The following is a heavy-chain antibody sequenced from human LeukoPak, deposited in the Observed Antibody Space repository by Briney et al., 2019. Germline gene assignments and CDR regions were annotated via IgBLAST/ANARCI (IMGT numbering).Heavy chain of an antibody. CDR3: ARDGGIVGATNYYYYMDV. D-gene: IGHD1-26*01. J-gene: IGHJ6*03. CDR1: GYTFTSYA. V-gene: IGHV1-2*02. Sequence: ASVKVSCKASGYTFTSYAMNWVRQAPGQGFEWMGWINPNSGGTNYAQKFQGRVTMTRDTSISTAQMELSRLRSDDTAVYYCARDGGIVGATNYYYYMDVWGKGTTVTVSS. CDR2: INPNSGGT.